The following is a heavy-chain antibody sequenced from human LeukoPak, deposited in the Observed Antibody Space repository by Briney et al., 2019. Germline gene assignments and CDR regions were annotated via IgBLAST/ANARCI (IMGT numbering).Heavy chain of an antibody. D-gene: IGHD3-22*01. J-gene: IGHJ4*02. Sequence: GGSLRLSCAASGFTFSSYGMHWVRQAPGKGLEWVAFIRYDGSNKYYADSVKGRFTISRDNSKNTLYLQMNSLRAEDTAVYYCAKEETDYYDSSGYYGTTYFAYWGQGTLVTVSS. V-gene: IGHV3-30*02. CDR1: GFTFSSYG. CDR2: IRYDGSNK. CDR3: AKEETDYYDSSGYYGTTYFAY.